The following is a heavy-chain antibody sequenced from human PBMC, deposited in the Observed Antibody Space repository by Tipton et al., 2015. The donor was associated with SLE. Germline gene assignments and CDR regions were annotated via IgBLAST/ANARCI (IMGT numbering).Heavy chain of an antibody. CDR3: ARTELQGGYFGY. Sequence: GSLRLSCEASGFTFSAYAMSWVRQAPGKGLEWVSSITRTSNYIYYADSLKGRFISSRDNAKNSVYLQLNSLRVDDTAIYYCARTELQGGYFGYWGQGTLVTVSS. V-gene: IGHV3-21*01. D-gene: IGHD1-7*01. J-gene: IGHJ4*02. CDR1: GFTFSAYA. CDR2: ITRTSNYI.